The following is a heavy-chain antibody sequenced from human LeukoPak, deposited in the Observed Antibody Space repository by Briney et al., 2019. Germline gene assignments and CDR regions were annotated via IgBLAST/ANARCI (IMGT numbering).Heavy chain of an antibody. D-gene: IGHD2-2*01. Sequence: GESLKISCKGSGYSFTSYWIGWVRQMPGKGLEWMGIIYPGDSDTRYSPSFQGQVTISADKSISTAYLQWSSLKASDTAMYYCARTYCSSTSCYGYYFDYWGQGTLVTVSS. CDR1: GYSFTSYW. CDR2: IYPGDSDT. CDR3: ARTYCSSTSCYGYYFDY. J-gene: IGHJ4*02. V-gene: IGHV5-51*01.